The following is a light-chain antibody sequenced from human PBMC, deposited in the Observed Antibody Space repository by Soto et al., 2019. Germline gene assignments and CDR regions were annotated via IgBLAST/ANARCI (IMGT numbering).Light chain of an antibody. Sequence: DIVMTQSPDSLAVSLGERATINCKSSQSVLYSSNNKNYLAWYQQKPGQPPKLLIYWASTRESGVPDRFSGSRSGQDFTLTISSLQAEDVAVYYCQQYYSTPLTFGGGTKVEIK. V-gene: IGKV4-1*01. CDR3: QQYYSTPLT. CDR1: QSVLYSSNNKNY. J-gene: IGKJ4*01. CDR2: WAS.